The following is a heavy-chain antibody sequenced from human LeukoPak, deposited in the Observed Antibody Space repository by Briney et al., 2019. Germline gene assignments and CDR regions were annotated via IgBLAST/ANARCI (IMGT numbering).Heavy chain of an antibody. J-gene: IGHJ4*02. D-gene: IGHD6-19*01. V-gene: IGHV3-21*01. Sequence: GGSLRLSCAASGFTFCRYSMNCVREAPGKGVEWVSSISSSGSHIYYADSVKDGFTISRNNAKNSLYLQRISLRDEDTAVYYCARSIAVAGSDYWGQGTLVSVSS. CDR2: ISSSGSHI. CDR3: ARSIAVAGSDY. CDR1: GFTFCRYS.